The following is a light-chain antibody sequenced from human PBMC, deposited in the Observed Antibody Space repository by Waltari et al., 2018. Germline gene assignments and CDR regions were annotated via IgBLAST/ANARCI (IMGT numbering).Light chain of an antibody. Sequence: EIVLTQSLGTLSLSPGERAPLSCRASQSVGTSVTWYQQKPGQAPRLLIYDVSNRATAIPDRFSGSGSGTDFTLTISSLEPEDFAVYYCHQRSNWPRTFGQGTKVELK. CDR2: DVS. CDR3: HQRSNWPRT. CDR1: QSVGTS. V-gene: IGKV3-11*01. J-gene: IGKJ1*01.